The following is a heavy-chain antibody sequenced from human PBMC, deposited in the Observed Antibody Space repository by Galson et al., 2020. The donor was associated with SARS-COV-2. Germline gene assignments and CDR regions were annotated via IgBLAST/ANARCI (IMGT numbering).Heavy chain of an antibody. CDR1: GGSISSGDYY. CDR2: IYYSGGT. V-gene: IGHV4-30-4*01. D-gene: IGHD6-25*01. Sequence: SETLSLTCTVSGGSISSGDYYWSWIRQPPGQGLEWIGYIYYSGGTYYNPSLKSRVSISVDMSKNQLSLKLSSVTAADTAVYYCARGTDSASGIDYWGQGTLVTVSS. J-gene: IGHJ4*02. CDR3: ARGTDSASGIDY.